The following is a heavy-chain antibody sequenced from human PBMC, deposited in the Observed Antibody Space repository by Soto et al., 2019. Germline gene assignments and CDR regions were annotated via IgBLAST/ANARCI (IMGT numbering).Heavy chain of an antibody. CDR2: IYYSGST. V-gene: IGHV4-31*03. CDR3: ARAPLN. J-gene: IGHJ4*02. CDR1: GASISCGGYY. Sequence: QVHLQESRTGLLKPSQTLSITCTVSGASISCGGYYWTWIRQHPGKGMEWIGYIYYSGSTYSNPSLKSRVTISVDRSTNQFSLKLSSVTAAGTAVYYCARAPLNWGQGTLVTVSS.